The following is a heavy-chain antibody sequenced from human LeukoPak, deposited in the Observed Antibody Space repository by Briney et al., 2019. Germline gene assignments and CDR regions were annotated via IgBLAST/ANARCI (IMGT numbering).Heavy chain of an antibody. CDR2: INHSGST. Sequence: SETLSLTCAVYGGSFSGYYWSWIRQPPGKGLEWIGEINHSGSTNYNPSLKSRVTISVDTSKNQFSLKLSSVTAADTAVYYCARGRARYYGSGSYYGYWGQGTLVTVSS. V-gene: IGHV4-34*01. CDR3: ARGRARYYGSGSYYGY. D-gene: IGHD3-10*01. J-gene: IGHJ4*02. CDR1: GGSFSGYY.